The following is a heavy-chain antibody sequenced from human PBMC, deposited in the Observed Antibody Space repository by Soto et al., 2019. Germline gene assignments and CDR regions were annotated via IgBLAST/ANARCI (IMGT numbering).Heavy chain of an antibody. CDR2: IKQDGSEK. Sequence: EVQLVESGGGLVQPGGSLRLSCAASGFTFSSYWMSWVRQAPGKGLEWVANIKQDGSEKYYVDSVKGRFTISRDNAKNSLYLQMNSLRVEDTAVYYCARDPEYNYGDPIGSFDIWGQGTMVTVSS. V-gene: IGHV3-7*01. CDR1: GFTFSSYW. CDR3: ARDPEYNYGDPIGSFDI. D-gene: IGHD4-17*01. J-gene: IGHJ3*02.